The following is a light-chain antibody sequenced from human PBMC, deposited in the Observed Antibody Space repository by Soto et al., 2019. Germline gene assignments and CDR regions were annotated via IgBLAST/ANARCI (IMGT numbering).Light chain of an antibody. Sequence: QSVLTQPASVSGSPGQSITICCTGTSXDVGGYNYVSWYQHHPGKAPKLIIYEVTNRPSGVSNRFSGSKSGNTASLTISGLQAEDESDYYCISYTSGTSPYVFGTGTKVTVL. CDR2: EVT. V-gene: IGLV2-14*01. CDR3: ISYTSGTSPYV. J-gene: IGLJ1*01. CDR1: SXDVGGYNY.